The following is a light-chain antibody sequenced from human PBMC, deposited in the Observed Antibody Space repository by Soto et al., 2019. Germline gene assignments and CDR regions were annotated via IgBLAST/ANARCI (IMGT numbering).Light chain of an antibody. J-gene: IGKJ1*01. Sequence: EIVMTQSPATLSVSPGERATLSCRASQSVSSDLVWYQHKPGQAPRLLIFHASTRATGIPARFSGSGSGTEFTLTISSLQSEDFDVYYCQQYNDWPRTLGQGTKVDIK. CDR2: HAS. CDR1: QSVSSD. V-gene: IGKV3-15*01. CDR3: QQYNDWPRT.